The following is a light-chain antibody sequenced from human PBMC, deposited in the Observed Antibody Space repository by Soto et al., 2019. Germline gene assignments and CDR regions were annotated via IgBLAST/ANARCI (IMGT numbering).Light chain of an antibody. CDR2: DAS. Sequence: EIVLPQSPATLSLSPGERATLSCRASQSIGYYLAWYQEKPGQAPRLLIYDASIRATGIPARFSGSWSGTDFTLTVTGLEPEDSAVYYCQQSGNWPPTWTVGQGTEVEIK. V-gene: IGKV3-11*01. CDR1: QSIGYY. J-gene: IGKJ1*01. CDR3: QQSGNWPPTWT.